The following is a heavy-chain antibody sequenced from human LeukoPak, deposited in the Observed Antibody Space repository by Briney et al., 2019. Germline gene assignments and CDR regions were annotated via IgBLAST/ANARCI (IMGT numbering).Heavy chain of an antibody. CDR3: ARDLGSRDGYNPPNLYDN. J-gene: IGHJ4*02. V-gene: IGHV1-69*13. CDR1: GGTFSSYA. CDR2: IIPISGTT. D-gene: IGHD5-24*01. Sequence: SVKVSCKASGGTFSSYAISWVRQAPGQGLEWMGRIIPISGTTNYAQKFQGRVTITADQSTSTAYMELSSLKYEDTAMYYCARDLGSRDGYNPPNLYDNWGQGTLVIVSS.